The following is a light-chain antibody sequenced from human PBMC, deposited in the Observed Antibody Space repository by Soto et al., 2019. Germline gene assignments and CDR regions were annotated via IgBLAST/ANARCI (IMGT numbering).Light chain of an antibody. CDR3: QQYNNWPPWT. CDR2: KAS. J-gene: IGKJ1*01. CDR1: QSISSW. Sequence: DIQMTQSPSTLSASVGDRVTITCRASQSISSWLAWYQQKPGKAPKLLIYKASSLESGVPSRFSGSGSGTEFTLTISSLQPDDFATYCCQQYNNWPPWTFGQGTKVDIK. V-gene: IGKV1-5*03.